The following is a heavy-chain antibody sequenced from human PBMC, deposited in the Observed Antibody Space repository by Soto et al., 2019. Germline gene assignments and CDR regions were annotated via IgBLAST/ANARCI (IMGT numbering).Heavy chain of an antibody. J-gene: IGHJ5*02. CDR2: ISSSGTTI. V-gene: IGHV3-11*01. CDR3: ARVDPPAKS. CDR1: GFTFSDYY. Sequence: GESLKISCAASGFTFSDYYMSWIRQAPGKGLEWVSYISSSGTTIYYADSVKGRFTISRDNAKNSLYLQMNSLRAEDTAVYYCARVDPPAKSWGQGTLVTVSS. D-gene: IGHD2-2*01.